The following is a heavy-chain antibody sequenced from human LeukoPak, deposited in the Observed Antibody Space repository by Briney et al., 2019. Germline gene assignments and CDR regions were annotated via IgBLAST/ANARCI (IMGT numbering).Heavy chain of an antibody. CDR3: ARNYD. D-gene: IGHD3-16*01. J-gene: IGHJ4*02. CDR1: GFTFSSNW. Sequence: GGSLRLSCTASGFTFSSNWMSWVRQAPGKGLEWVADINQDGGEKYYVDSVKGRFTISRDNAKNSLYLQMNSLRAEDTAVYYCARNYDWGQGTLVTVSS. CDR2: INQDGGEK. V-gene: IGHV3-7*04.